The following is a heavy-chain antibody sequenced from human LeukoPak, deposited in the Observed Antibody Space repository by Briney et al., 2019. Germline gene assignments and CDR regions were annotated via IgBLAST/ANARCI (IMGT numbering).Heavy chain of an antibody. Sequence: ASVKVACKASGYSLIKYDINWVRQATGQGLQWLGWLNPTTGNVGYAQDFQGRLAMTSNTSISTAYLELSSLRSDDTAVYFCARGRVRSPTNVNWFDPWGQGTLVSVSS. V-gene: IGHV1-8*01. J-gene: IGHJ5*02. D-gene: IGHD1-26*01. CDR2: LNPTTGNV. CDR1: GYSLIKYD. CDR3: ARGRVRSPTNVNWFDP.